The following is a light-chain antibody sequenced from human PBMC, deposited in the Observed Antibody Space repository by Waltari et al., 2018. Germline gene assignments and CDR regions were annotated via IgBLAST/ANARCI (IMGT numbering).Light chain of an antibody. CDR2: LGS. V-gene: IGKV2-28*01. CDR1: QSLLHSNGYTD. J-gene: IGKJ1*01. CDR3: MQSLRALWT. Sequence: DIVVTQSPLSLPVTPGEPAAISCRSSQSLLHSNGYTDLNWYLQKPGQSPQLLIYLGSNRASGVPDRFSGSGSGTDFTLKISRVEAEDVGVYYCMQSLRALWTFGQGTKVEIK.